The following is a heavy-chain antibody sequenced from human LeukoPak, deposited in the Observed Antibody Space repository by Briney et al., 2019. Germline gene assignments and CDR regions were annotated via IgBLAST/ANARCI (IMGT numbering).Heavy chain of an antibody. J-gene: IGHJ5*02. CDR2: ISGSGEST. D-gene: IGHD3-16*01. CDR1: GFSFSNYV. V-gene: IGHV3-23*01. Sequence: GGSLRLSCAASGFSFSNYVMTWVRQAPGKGLEWVSMISGSGESTTYAGSVKGRFTVSRDNSQNTLYLQMDSLRGDDTALYYCAKDVWGPTAMKNNWFDPWGQGTLVTVS. CDR3: AKDVWGPTAMKNNWFDP.